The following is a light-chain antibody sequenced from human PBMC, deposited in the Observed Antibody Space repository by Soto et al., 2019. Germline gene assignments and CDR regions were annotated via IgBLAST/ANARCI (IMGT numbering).Light chain of an antibody. Sequence: QSALTQPRSVSGSPGQSVTISCTGTSSDIGSYNYVSWYQQHPGKAPKLMIYDVSKRPSGVPDRFSGSKSVNTASLTISGLQTEDEADYYCCTYAGSYLWVFGGGTKLTVL. V-gene: IGLV2-11*01. CDR1: SSDIGSYNY. CDR2: DVS. CDR3: CTYAGSYLWV. J-gene: IGLJ3*02.